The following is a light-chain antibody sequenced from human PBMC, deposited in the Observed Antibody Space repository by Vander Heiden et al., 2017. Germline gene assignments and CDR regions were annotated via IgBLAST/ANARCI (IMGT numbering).Light chain of an antibody. V-gene: IGKV4-1*01. CDR1: QSVLYSANNKNY. CDR3: QRNYSTPFT. CDR2: WAS. J-gene: IGKJ3*01. Sequence: DIVMTQSPDSLPVSLGERATIHCKSSQSVLYSANNKNYLAWYQQKPGQPPKLLIYWASTQESGVPSRFSGSGSGTDFTLTISRLQAEDVAVYYCQRNYSTPFTFGPGTKVDIK.